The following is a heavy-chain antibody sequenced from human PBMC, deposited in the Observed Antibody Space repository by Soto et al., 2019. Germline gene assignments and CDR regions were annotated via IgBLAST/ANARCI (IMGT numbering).Heavy chain of an antibody. CDR1: GFTFSSYA. Sequence: WSLRLPLAGYGFTFSSYAMHWVRQAPGKGLEWVAVISYDGSNKYYADSVKGRFTISRDNSKNTLYLQMKRLRAEDTAVYYCARVDRSWGKGTLVTVSS. V-gene: IGHV3-30-3*01. CDR2: ISYDGSNK. J-gene: IGHJ5*02. CDR3: ARVDRS. D-gene: IGHD3-9*01.